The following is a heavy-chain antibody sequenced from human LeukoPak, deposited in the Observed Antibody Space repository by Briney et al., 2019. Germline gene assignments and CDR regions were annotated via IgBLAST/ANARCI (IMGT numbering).Heavy chain of an antibody. J-gene: IGHJ4*02. CDR1: GGSISSSSYY. V-gene: IGHV4-39*01. CDR2: IYYSGST. Sequence: SETLSLTCTVSGGSISSSSYYWGWIRQPPGKGLEWIGSIYYSGSTYYNPSLKSRVTISVDTSKNQFSLKLSSVTAADTAVYYCARMSLRGDYWGQGTLVTVSP. CDR3: ARMSLRGDY.